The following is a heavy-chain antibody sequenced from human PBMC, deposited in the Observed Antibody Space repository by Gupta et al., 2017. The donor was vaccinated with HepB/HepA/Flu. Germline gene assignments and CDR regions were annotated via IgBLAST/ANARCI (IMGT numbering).Heavy chain of an antibody. CDR3: ASYQPEYCSSTSCYAFGWFDP. Sequence: GLVKPSGTLSLTCAVSGGSTSSSNWWRWVRQPPGKGLEWIGEIYHSGSTNYNPSLKSRVTISVDKSKNQFSLKLSSVTATDTAVYYCASYQPEYCSSTSCYAFGWFDPWGQGTLVTVSS. D-gene: IGHD2-2*01. V-gene: IGHV4-4*02. CDR1: GGSTSSSNW. J-gene: IGHJ5*02. CDR2: IYHSGST.